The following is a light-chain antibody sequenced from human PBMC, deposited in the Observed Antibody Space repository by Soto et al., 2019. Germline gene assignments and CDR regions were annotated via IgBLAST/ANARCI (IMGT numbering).Light chain of an antibody. Sequence: QSVLTQPASVSGSPGQSITISCTGTSGDVGGYKYVSWYQQHPGKAPKLMIYEVSNRPSGVSNRFSGSKSGNMASLTISGLQAEDEADYYCSSYTSSSPCVFXTGTKVTVL. V-gene: IGLV2-14*01. CDR3: SSYTSSSPCV. CDR2: EVS. J-gene: IGLJ1*01. CDR1: SGDVGGYKY.